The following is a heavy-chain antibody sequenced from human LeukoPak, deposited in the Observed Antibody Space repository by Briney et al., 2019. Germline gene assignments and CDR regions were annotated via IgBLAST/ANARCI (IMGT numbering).Heavy chain of an antibody. Sequence: PSETLSLTCTVSGGSVSSGSYYWSWIRQPPGKGLEWIGYIYYSGSTNYNPSLKSRVTISVDTSKNQFSLKLSSVSAADTAVYYCARARSHDYSSKGWHYWFDPWGQGTLATVSS. CDR1: GGSVSSGSYY. CDR2: IYYSGST. J-gene: IGHJ5*02. V-gene: IGHV4-61*01. D-gene: IGHD4-11*01. CDR3: ARARSHDYSSKGWHYWFDP.